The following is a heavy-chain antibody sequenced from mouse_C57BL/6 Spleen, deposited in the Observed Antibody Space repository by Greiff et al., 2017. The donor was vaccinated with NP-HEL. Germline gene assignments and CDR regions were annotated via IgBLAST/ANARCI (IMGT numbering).Heavy chain of an antibody. CDR2: IDPSDSYT. CDR1: GYTFTSYW. V-gene: IGHV1-50*01. Sequence: VQLQQPGAELVKPGASVKLSCKASGYTFTSYWMQWVKQRPGQGLEWIGEIDPSDSYTNYNQKFKGKATLTVDTSSSTAYMQLSSLTSEDSAVYYCARVRLRHYAMDYWGQGTSVTVSS. J-gene: IGHJ4*01. D-gene: IGHD2-4*01. CDR3: ARVRLRHYAMDY.